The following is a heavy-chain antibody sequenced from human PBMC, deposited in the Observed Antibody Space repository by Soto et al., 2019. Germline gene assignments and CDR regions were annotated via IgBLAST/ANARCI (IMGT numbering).Heavy chain of an antibody. CDR3: ARDYRGYCSSTSCHRYGMDV. CDR2: IIPILGIA. Sequence: QVQLVQSGAEVKKPGSSVKVSCKASGGTFSSYTISWVRQAPGQGLEWMGRIIPILGIANYAQKFQGRVTITADKSTSTACMELSSLRSEDTAVYYCARDYRGYCSSTSCHRYGMDVWGQGTTVTVSS. J-gene: IGHJ6*02. V-gene: IGHV1-69*08. D-gene: IGHD2-2*02. CDR1: GGTFSSYT.